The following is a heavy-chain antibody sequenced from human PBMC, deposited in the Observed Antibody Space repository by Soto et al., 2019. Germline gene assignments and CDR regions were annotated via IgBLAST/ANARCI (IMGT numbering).Heavy chain of an antibody. CDR2: IYYSGST. J-gene: IGHJ4*02. D-gene: IGHD5-18*01. CDR1: GGSISSYY. V-gene: IGHV4-59*01. CDR3: ARDNGYSYGYNLDH. Sequence: QVQLQESGPGLVKPSETLSLTCTVSGGSISSYYWSWIRQPPGKGLEWIGYIYYSGSTNYNPSLKRRVTITVDTSTNQFSLKLTSGTPAAAAVSYCARDNGYSYGYNLDHWGQGTLVTVSS.